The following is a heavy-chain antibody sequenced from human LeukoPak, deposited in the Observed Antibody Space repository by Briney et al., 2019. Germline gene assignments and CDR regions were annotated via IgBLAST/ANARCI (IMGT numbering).Heavy chain of an antibody. CDR2: INWNGGST. Sequence: GGSLRLFCAASGFTFDDYGMSWVRQAPGKGLEWVSGINWNGGSTGYADSVKGRFTISRDNAKNSLYLQMNSLRAEDTALYYCARGRDYYDSSGYYYFDYWGQGTLVTVSS. V-gene: IGHV3-20*04. D-gene: IGHD3-22*01. J-gene: IGHJ4*02. CDR1: GFTFDDYG. CDR3: ARGRDYYDSSGYYYFDY.